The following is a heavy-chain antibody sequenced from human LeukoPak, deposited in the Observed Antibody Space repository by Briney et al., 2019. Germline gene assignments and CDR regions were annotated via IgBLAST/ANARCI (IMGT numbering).Heavy chain of an antibody. CDR1: GFTFSSYA. V-gene: IGHV3-53*05. CDR3: AGTMVRGVIARRSLDY. D-gene: IGHD3-10*01. CDR2: IYSGGST. J-gene: IGHJ4*02. Sequence: GGSLRLSCAASGFTFSSYAMSWVRQAPGKGLEWVSVIYSGGSTYYADSVKGRSTISRDNSKNTLYLQMNSLRAEDTAVYYCAGTMVRGVIARRSLDYWGQGTLVTVSS.